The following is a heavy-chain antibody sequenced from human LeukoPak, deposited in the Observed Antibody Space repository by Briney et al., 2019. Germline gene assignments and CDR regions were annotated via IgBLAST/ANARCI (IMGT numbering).Heavy chain of an antibody. Sequence: GGSLRLSCSASGFTFRSSIMRWVREALGRGLEYVSAISSNGGSTYYADAVKGRFTISRDNSKTTLYLQMSSLRPEDTAMYHCLKDDSYYYNSGNSNYWGQGTLVTVSS. CDR1: GFTFRSSI. CDR2: ISSNGGST. CDR3: LKDDSYYYNSGNSNY. J-gene: IGHJ4*02. D-gene: IGHD3-10*01. V-gene: IGHV3-64D*06.